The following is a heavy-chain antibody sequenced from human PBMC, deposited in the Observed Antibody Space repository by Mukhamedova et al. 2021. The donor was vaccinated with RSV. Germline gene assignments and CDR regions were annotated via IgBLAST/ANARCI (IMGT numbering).Heavy chain of an antibody. J-gene: IGHJ4*02. CDR3: ERGGAGLAY. D-gene: IGHD5-12*01. CDR2: INPSGGSS. V-gene: IGHV1-46*01. Sequence: GQGLEWMGRINPSGGSSSYAQKFQGRVTMTRDTSTSTVYMELSSLTSGDTAVYYCERGGAGLAYWGQGTLVTVSS.